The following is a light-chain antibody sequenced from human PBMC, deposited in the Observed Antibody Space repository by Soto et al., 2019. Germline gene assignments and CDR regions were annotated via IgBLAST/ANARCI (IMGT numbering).Light chain of an antibody. CDR1: SSNIGSNT. J-gene: IGLJ2*01. V-gene: IGLV1-44*01. CDR2: SNN. CDR3: AAWDDSLMGV. Sequence: QSVLTQPPSASGTPGQRVTISCSGSSSNIGSNTVSWYQQLPGTAPKLLVYSNNQRPSAVPDRFSGSKSGTSASLAISGLQSEDEADYYCAAWDDSLMGVFGGGTKVTVL.